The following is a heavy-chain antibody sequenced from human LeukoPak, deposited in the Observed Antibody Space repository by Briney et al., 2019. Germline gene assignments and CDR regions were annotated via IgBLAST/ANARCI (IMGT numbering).Heavy chain of an antibody. Sequence: GGSLRLSCAASGFTFSNYKMNRVRQAPGKGLEWVSFISSSSSYIYYADSVKGRFTISRDNAKNSLYLQMNSLRAEDTAVYYCARDAEQYHSSGYYLGALDIWGQGTVVTVSS. CDR2: ISSSSSYI. J-gene: IGHJ3*02. CDR3: ARDAEQYHSSGYYLGALDI. D-gene: IGHD3-22*01. CDR1: GFTFSNYK. V-gene: IGHV3-21*01.